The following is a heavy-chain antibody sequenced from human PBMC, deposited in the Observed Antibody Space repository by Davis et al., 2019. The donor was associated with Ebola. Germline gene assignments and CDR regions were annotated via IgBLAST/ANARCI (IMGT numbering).Heavy chain of an antibody. CDR1: GFTVSSNY. CDR3: AREVRYYYGMDV. D-gene: IGHD4-11*01. CDR2: IYSGGST. Sequence: GGSLRLSCAASGFTVSSNYMSLVRQAPGKGLEWVSVIYSGGSTYYADSVKGRFTISRDNSKNTLYLQMNSLRAEDTAVYYCAREVRYYYGMDVWGQGTTVTVSS. J-gene: IGHJ6*02. V-gene: IGHV3-53*01.